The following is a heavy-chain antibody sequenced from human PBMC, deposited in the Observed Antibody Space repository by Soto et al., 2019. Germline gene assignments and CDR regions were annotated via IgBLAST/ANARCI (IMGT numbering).Heavy chain of an antibody. Sequence: LSLTCAASGFTFSSYAMSWVRQAPGKGLEWVSAISGSGGSTYYADSVKGRFTISRDNSKNTLYLKMNSLRAEDTAVYYCAISLGTSLVDYWGQGTLVTVSS. CDR1: GFTFSSYA. D-gene: IGHD7-27*01. CDR2: ISGSGGST. J-gene: IGHJ4*02. V-gene: IGHV3-23*01. CDR3: AISLGTSLVDY.